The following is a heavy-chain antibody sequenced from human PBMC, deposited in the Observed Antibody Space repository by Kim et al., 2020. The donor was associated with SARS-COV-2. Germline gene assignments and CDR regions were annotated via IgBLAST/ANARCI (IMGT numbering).Heavy chain of an antibody. V-gene: IGHV3-15*01. J-gene: IGHJ4*02. CDR3: TTVVWLDTSYYFDY. CDR1: GFTFSNAW. Sequence: GGSLRLSCAASGFTFSNAWMSWVRQAPGKGLEWVGRIKSKTDGGTTDYAAPVKGRFTISRDDSKNTLYLQMNSLKTEDTAVYYCTTVVWLDTSYYFDYWGQGTLVTVSS. CDR2: IKSKTDGGTT. D-gene: IGHD6-19*01.